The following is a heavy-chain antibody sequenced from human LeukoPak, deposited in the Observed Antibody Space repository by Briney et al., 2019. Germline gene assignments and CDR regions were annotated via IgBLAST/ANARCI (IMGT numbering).Heavy chain of an antibody. Sequence: SSGGYYWSWIRQPPGKGLEWISGISWGGSNIEYADSVKGRFTISRDNAKKCLFLEMNSLRPEDTALYYCAQASSGWFAHYFEHWGQGTLVTVSS. CDR1: SSGGYY. V-gene: IGHV3-9*01. CDR2: ISWGGSNI. CDR3: AQASSGWFAHYFEH. D-gene: IGHD6-19*01. J-gene: IGHJ4*02.